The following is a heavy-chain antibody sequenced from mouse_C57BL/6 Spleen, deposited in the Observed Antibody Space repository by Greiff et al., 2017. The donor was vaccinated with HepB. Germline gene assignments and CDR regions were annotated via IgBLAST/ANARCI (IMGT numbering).Heavy chain of an antibody. CDR1: GYSITSDY. J-gene: IGHJ1*03. V-gene: IGHV3-8*01. CDR3: ARGGITTVENGFDV. D-gene: IGHD1-1*01. CDR2: ISYSGST. Sequence: VQLKQSGPGLAKPSQTLSLTCSVTGYSITSDYWNWIRKFPGNKLEYMGYISYSGSTYYNPSLKSRISITRDTSKNQYYMQLNSVTTEDTATYYCARGGITTVENGFDVWGTGTTVTVSS.